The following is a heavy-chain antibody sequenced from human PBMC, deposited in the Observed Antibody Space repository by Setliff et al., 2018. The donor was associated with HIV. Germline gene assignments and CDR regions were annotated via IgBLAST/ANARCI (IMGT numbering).Heavy chain of an antibody. V-gene: IGHV1-69*08. J-gene: IGHJ3*02. CDR1: GYTFSTYT. CDR3: ARSVWAVVVPTDPAVDAFAI. D-gene: IGHD2-2*01. CDR2: IIPIFGTP. Sequence: ASVKVSCKASGYTFSTYTIAWVRQAPGQGLEWMGRIIPIFGTPNYAQKFQGRVTITADKSTSTVYLDLRSLTSEDTAMYYCARSVWAVVVPTDPAVDAFAIWGQGTMVTVSS.